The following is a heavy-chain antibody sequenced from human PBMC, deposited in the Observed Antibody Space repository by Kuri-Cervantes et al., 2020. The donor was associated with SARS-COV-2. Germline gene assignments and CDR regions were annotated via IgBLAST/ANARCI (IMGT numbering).Heavy chain of an antibody. V-gene: IGHV3-30*02. CDR2: IRYDGSET. CDR3: ARDYGASGYNWFDP. D-gene: IGHD3-10*01. J-gene: IGHJ5*02. Sequence: GESLKISCVASGFTFNNYGMHWVRQAPGKGLEWVAYIRYDGSETYYANSVKGRLSISRDNSKNSLYVQMDSLTPEDTAMYYCARDYGASGYNWFDPWGQGTLVTDSS. CDR1: GFTFNNYG.